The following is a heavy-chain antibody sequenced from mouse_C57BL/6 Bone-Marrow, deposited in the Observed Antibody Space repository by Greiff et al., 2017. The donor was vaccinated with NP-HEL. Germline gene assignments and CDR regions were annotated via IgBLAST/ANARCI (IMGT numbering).Heavy chain of an antibody. Sequence: VQLKESGPGLVQPSQSLSITCTVSGFSLTSYGVHWVRQSPGKGLEWLGVIWRGGSTDYNAAFMSRLSITKDNSKSQVFFKMNSLQADDTAIYYCAKNWDYYGSGAMDYWGQGTSVTVSS. CDR2: IWRGGST. CDR3: AKNWDYYGSGAMDY. V-gene: IGHV2-5*01. D-gene: IGHD1-1*01. J-gene: IGHJ4*01. CDR1: GFSLTSYG.